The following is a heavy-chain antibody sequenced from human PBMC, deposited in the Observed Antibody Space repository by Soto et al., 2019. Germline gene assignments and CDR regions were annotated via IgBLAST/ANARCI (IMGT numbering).Heavy chain of an antibody. CDR3: ASDKRIAAAGTGGAFDI. V-gene: IGHV3-21*01. D-gene: IGHD6-13*01. CDR2: ISSSSSYI. CDR1: GFTFSSYS. J-gene: IGHJ3*02. Sequence: GSLRLSCAASGFTFSSYSMNWVRQAPGKGLEWVSSISSSSSYIYYADSVKGRFTISRDNAKNSLYLQMNSLRAEDTAVYYCASDKRIAAAGTGGAFDIWGQGTMVTVS.